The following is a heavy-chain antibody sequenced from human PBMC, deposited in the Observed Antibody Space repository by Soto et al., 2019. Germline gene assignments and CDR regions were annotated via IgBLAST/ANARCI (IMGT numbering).Heavy chain of an antibody. CDR3: AREIDVGASTDAFDI. CDR2: IWYDGSNK. V-gene: IGHV3-33*01. Sequence: QVQLVESGGAVVQPGRSLRLSCAASGFTFSSYGMHWVRQAPGKGLEWVAVIWYDGSNKYYADSVKGRFTISRDNSKNTLYLQMNSLRAEDTAVYYCAREIDVGASTDAFDIWGQGTMVTVSS. J-gene: IGHJ3*02. D-gene: IGHD1-26*01. CDR1: GFTFSSYG.